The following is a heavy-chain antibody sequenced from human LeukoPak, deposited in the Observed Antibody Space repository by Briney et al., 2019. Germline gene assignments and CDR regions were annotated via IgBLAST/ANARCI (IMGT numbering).Heavy chain of an antibody. Sequence: ASVKVSCKASGYTFTSYDINWVRQATGQGLEWMGWMNPNSGNTGYAQKFQGRVTMTRNTSISTACMELSSLRSEDTAVYYCARSSVEMATINPGDLDYWGQGTLVTVSS. CDR3: ARSSVEMATINPGDLDY. V-gene: IGHV1-8*01. J-gene: IGHJ4*02. CDR1: GYTFTSYD. D-gene: IGHD5-24*01. CDR2: MNPNSGNT.